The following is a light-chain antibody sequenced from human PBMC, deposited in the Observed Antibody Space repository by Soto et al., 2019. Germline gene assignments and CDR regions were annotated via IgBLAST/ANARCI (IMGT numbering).Light chain of an antibody. Sequence: DIQMTQSPSSLSASVGDTVTITCRASQGISNYLAWYQQQPGQVPNLLIYAAFTLQSGVTPPSSGSGSGTDFTLTISSLRPEDVATYYCQKYNNAPRTFGQRTKVEI. CDR2: AAF. J-gene: IGKJ1*01. CDR3: QKYNNAPRT. CDR1: QGISNY. V-gene: IGKV1-27*01.